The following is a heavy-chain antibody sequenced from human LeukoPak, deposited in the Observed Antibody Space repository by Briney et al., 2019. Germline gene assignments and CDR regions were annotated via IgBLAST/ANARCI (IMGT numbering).Heavy chain of an antibody. Sequence: GESLKISCKGSGYSFTSYWIGWVRQMPGKGLEWMGIIYPGDSDTRYSPSFQGQVTISADKSISTAYLQWSSLKASDTAMYYCARHRIGYCSSTSCYTGYYYYYMDVWGKGTTVTVYS. D-gene: IGHD2-2*02. CDR1: GYSFTSYW. V-gene: IGHV5-51*01. CDR3: ARHRIGYCSSTSCYTGYYYYYMDV. CDR2: IYPGDSDT. J-gene: IGHJ6*03.